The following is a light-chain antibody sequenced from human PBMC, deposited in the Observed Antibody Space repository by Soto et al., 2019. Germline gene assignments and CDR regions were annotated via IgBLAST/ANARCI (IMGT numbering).Light chain of an antibody. CDR3: SSYTSSSTVD. J-gene: IGLJ1*01. CDR2: EVS. Sequence: QSGLTQPAAVSGSPGQSITISCTGTSIDAGGYNYVSWYQQHPGKAPKLMIYEVSNRPSGVSNRFSGSKSGNTASLTISGLQAEDEAGYYCSSYTSSSTVDFGTGTKVTVL. CDR1: SIDAGGYNY. V-gene: IGLV2-14*01.